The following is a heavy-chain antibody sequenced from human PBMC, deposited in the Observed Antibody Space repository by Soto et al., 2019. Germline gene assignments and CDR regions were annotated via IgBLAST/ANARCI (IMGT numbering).Heavy chain of an antibody. Sequence: SETLSLTCTVSGGSIGSSSYYWGWIRQPPGKGLEWIGSIYYSGSTYYNPSLKSRVTISVDTSKNQFSLKLSSVAAADTAVYYCASHSYDILTGHYYYYMDVWGKGTTVTVSS. D-gene: IGHD3-9*01. J-gene: IGHJ6*03. V-gene: IGHV4-39*01. CDR1: GGSIGSSSYY. CDR2: IYYSGST. CDR3: ASHSYDILTGHYYYYMDV.